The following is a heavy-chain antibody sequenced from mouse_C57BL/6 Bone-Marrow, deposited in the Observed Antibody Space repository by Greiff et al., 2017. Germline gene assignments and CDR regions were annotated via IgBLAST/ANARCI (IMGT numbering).Heavy chain of an antibody. D-gene: IGHD2-4*01. J-gene: IGHJ1*03. V-gene: IGHV1-74*01. Sequence: VQLQQPGAELVKPGASVKVSCKASGYTFTSYWMHWVKQRPGQGLEWIGRIPPSDRDTNYNQKFKGKATLTVAKSSSTAYMQLSSLPSEDSAVYYWAIWGLRCGTRFDVGGTGTTVTVSS. CDR1: GYTFTSYW. CDR3: AIWGLRCGTRFDV. CDR2: IPPSDRDT.